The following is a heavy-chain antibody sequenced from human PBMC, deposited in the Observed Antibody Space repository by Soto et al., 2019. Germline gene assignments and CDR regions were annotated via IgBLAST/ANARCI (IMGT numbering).Heavy chain of an antibody. Sequence: QLQLQESGPGLVKPSETLSLTCSVSDDSINSDKYYWGWIRQPPGKGLEWIGSIYYRGNAYYNPYHHARVTISLDKSKSQFSLKLNSVTAADSAVYFCARLEGLATISYYFDFWGPGALVTVSS. CDR3: ARLEGLATISYYFDF. CDR1: DDSINSDKYY. V-gene: IGHV4-39*01. J-gene: IGHJ4*02. D-gene: IGHD3-9*01. CDR2: IYYRGNA.